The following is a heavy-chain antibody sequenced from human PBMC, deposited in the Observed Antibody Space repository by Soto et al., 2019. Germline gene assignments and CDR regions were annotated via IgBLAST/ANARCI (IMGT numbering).Heavy chain of an antibody. Sequence: GASVKVSCKASGYTFTSYGISWVRQAPGQGLEWMGWTSAYNGNTNYAQKLQGRVTMTTDTSTSTAYMELRSLRSDDTAVYYCARWSHEIVGATTFDYWGQGTLVTVSS. V-gene: IGHV1-18*04. CDR3: ARWSHEIVGATTFDY. D-gene: IGHD1-26*01. CDR1: GYTFTSYG. J-gene: IGHJ4*02. CDR2: TSAYNGNT.